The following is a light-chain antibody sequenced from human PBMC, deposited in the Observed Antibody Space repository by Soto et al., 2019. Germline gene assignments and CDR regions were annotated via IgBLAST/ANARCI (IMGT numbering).Light chain of an antibody. CDR3: QHYRSSPLT. CDR1: QSVTSSF. V-gene: IGKV3-20*01. J-gene: IGKJ4*01. CDR2: SAS. Sequence: EIVLTQSPGTLSLSPGERATLSCRASQSVTSSFLAWYQQKPGQAPRLLIYSASHRATGIPDRFSGSESGTDFTLTISRLEPEDFAVYYCQHYRSSPLTFGGGTKVEIK.